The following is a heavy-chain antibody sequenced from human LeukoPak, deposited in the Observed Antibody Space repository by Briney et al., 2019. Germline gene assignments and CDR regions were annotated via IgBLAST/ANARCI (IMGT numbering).Heavy chain of an antibody. CDR2: ISYDGSNK. V-gene: IGHV3-30-3*02. D-gene: IGHD2-8*02. CDR1: GFTFSSYA. CDR3: ANDLVRPPRYYFDY. Sequence: QAGGSLRLSCAASGFTFSSYAMHWVRQAPGKGLEWVAVISYDGSNKYYADSVKGRFTISRDNSKNTLYLQMNSLRAEDTAVYYCANDLVRPPRYYFDYWGQGTLVTVSS. J-gene: IGHJ4*02.